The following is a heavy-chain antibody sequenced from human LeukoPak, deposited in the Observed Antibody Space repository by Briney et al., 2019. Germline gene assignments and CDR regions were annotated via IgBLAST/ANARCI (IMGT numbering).Heavy chain of an antibody. Sequence: GGSLRLSCAASGSTFSSYGMHWVRQAPGKGLEWVAVIWYDGSNKYYADSVKGRFTISRDNSKNTLYLQMNSLRAEDTAVYYCARKPYQLLSFDYWGQGTLVTVSS. CDR2: IWYDGSNK. J-gene: IGHJ4*02. V-gene: IGHV3-33*08. CDR1: GSTFSSYG. CDR3: ARKPYQLLSFDY. D-gene: IGHD2-2*01.